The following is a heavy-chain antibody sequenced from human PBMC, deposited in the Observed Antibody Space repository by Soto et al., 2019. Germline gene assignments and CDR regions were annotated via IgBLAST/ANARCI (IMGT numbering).Heavy chain of an antibody. D-gene: IGHD6-6*01. CDR2: IIPIFGTA. Sequence: QVQLVQSGAEVKKPGSSVKVSCKASGGTFSSYAISWVRQAPGQGLEWMGGIIPIFGTANYAQKFQGRVTTPADESTSTAYRELSSLRSEDKARYYGARYGYSSSSGYYYYGMDVWGQGTTVTVSS. V-gene: IGHV1-69*12. J-gene: IGHJ6*02. CDR3: ARYGYSSSSGYYYYGMDV. CDR1: GGTFSSYA.